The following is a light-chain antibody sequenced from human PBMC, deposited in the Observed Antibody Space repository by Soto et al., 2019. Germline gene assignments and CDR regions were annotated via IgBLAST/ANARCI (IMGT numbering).Light chain of an antibody. CDR2: EAS. CDR1: QGIRND. J-gene: IGKJ1*01. CDR3: LQDFKYPRT. Sequence: AILMTQSPSSLSSSVGDRVSITCRASQGIRNDLAWYQPKKGKAPKILIYEASTLQSGVPSRFRGSYSGTDFTLTIGRLQPEDFATYYCLQDFKYPRTFGQGTKVDIK. V-gene: IGKV1-6*01.